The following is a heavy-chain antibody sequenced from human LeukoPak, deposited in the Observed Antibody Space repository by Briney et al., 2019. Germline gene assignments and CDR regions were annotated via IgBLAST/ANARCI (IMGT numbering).Heavy chain of an antibody. J-gene: IGHJ6*02. CDR1: GYTFTSYY. D-gene: IGHD1-26*01. V-gene: IGHV1-46*01. CDR3: ARAWELLGKYYYYGMDV. Sequence: GASVKVSCKASGYTFTSYYMHWVRQAPGQGLEWMGIINPSGGSTSYAQKFQGRVTMTRDTSTSTVYMELSSLRSEDTAVYYCARAWELLGKYYYYGMDVWGQGTTVTVSS. CDR2: INPSGGST.